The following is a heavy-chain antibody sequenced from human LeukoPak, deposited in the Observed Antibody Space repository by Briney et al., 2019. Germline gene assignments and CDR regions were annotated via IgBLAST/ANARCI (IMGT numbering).Heavy chain of an antibody. J-gene: IGHJ4*02. CDR1: GITFSRYE. Sequence: PGGSLRLSCAASGITFSRYEMNWVRQAPGKGLEWVSYISGSGSTIYYADSVKGRFTISRDNARNSLYLQMNSLRAEDTAVYYCASHIVGPTLDYWGQGILVTVSS. D-gene: IGHD1-26*01. CDR2: ISGSGSTI. V-gene: IGHV3-48*03. CDR3: ASHIVGPTLDY.